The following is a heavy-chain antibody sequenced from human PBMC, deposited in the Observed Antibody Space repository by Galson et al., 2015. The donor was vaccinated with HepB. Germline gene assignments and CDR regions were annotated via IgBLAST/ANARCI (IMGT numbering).Heavy chain of an antibody. D-gene: IGHD1-1*01. CDR2: ISYDGSNK. CDR1: GFTFSSYA. Sequence: SLRLSCAASGFTFSSYAMHWVRQAPGKGLEWVAVISYDGSNKYYADSVKGRFTISRDNSKNTLYLQMNSLRAEDTAVYYCAKVQNDEASDYWGQGTLVTVSS. J-gene: IGHJ4*02. CDR3: AKVQNDEASDY. V-gene: IGHV3-30-3*01.